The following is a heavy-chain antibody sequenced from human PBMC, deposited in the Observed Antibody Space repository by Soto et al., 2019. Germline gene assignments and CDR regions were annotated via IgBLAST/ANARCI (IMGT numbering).Heavy chain of an antibody. Sequence: GGSLRLSCAASGFTVSSNYMSWVRQAPGKGLEWVSVIYSGGSTYYADSVKGRFTISRDNSKNTLYLQMNSLRAEDTAVYYCAKTADTSNYQIFDYWGQGTLVTVSS. J-gene: IGHJ4*02. CDR1: GFTVSSNY. CDR2: IYSGGST. V-gene: IGHV3-53*01. CDR3: AKTADTSNYQIFDY. D-gene: IGHD4-4*01.